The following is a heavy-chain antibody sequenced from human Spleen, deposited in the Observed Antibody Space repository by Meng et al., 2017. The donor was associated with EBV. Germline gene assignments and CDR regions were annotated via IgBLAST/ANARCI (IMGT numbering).Heavy chain of an antibody. CDR1: GRSIHRCAFY. Sequence: PPTPARPSPVYPSEALLLLFTDGGRSIHRCAFYGRWFRQSPERCLEWFGYMYVGGHTYSTPSLRSRLTMSADTSKNLFTLNLSSVTAADTAVYFCARANYYLHFTGRYPYFDSWGQGTLVTVSS. V-gene: IGHV4-30-4*08. CDR3: ARANYYLHFTGRYPYFDS. J-gene: IGHJ5*01. CDR2: MYVGGHT. D-gene: IGHD3-16*01.